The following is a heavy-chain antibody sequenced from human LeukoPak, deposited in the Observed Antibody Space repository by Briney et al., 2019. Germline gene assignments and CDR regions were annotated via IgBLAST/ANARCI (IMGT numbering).Heavy chain of an antibody. Sequence: ASVKVSCKASGYTFTSYYMHWVRQAPGQGLEWMGIINPSGGSTSYAQKFQGRVTMTRDTSTSTVYMELSSLRSEDTAVYYCASIVVAGKSFDYWGQGTLVSVSS. CDR1: GYTFTSYY. D-gene: IGHD6-19*01. CDR3: ASIVVAGKSFDY. CDR2: INPSGGST. V-gene: IGHV1-46*03. J-gene: IGHJ4*02.